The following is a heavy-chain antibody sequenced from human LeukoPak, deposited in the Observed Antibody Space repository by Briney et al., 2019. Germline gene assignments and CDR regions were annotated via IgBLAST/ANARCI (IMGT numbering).Heavy chain of an antibody. Sequence: ASVKVSCKASGYTFTSYGISWVRQAPGQGLEWMGWISAYNGNTNYAQKLQGRVTMTTDTSTSTAYMELRSLRSDDTAVYYCARDQVYDSSSWNTGNWFDPWGQGTLVTVSS. CDR3: ARDQVYDSSSWNTGNWFDP. V-gene: IGHV1-18*01. D-gene: IGHD6-13*01. CDR1: GYTFTSYG. J-gene: IGHJ5*02. CDR2: ISAYNGNT.